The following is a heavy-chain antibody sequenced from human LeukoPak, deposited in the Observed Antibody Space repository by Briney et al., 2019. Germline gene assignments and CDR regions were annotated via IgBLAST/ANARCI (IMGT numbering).Heavy chain of an antibody. Sequence: GGSLRLSCAASGFTFSSYSINWVRQAPGKGLEWVSSISSSSSYIYYADSVKGRFTISRDNAKNSLYLQMNSLRAEDTAVYYCAKRGSSWYFFEYWGQGTLVTVSS. CDR3: AKRGSSWYFFEY. D-gene: IGHD6-13*01. CDR2: ISSSSSYI. V-gene: IGHV3-21*01. J-gene: IGHJ4*02. CDR1: GFTFSSYS.